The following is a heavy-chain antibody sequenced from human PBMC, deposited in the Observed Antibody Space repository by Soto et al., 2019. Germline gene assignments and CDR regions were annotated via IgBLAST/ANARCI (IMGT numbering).Heavy chain of an antibody. CDR3: ATSRRFLEWFDDFDY. CDR1: GYTFTSYG. J-gene: IGHJ4*02. CDR2: ISAYNGNT. D-gene: IGHD3-3*01. Sequence: ASVKVSCKASGYTFTSYGISWVRQAPGQGLEWMGWISAYNGNTNYAQKPQGRVTMTTDTSTSTAYMELRSLRSDDMAVYYCATSRRFLEWFDDFDYWGQGTLVTVSS. V-gene: IGHV1-18*03.